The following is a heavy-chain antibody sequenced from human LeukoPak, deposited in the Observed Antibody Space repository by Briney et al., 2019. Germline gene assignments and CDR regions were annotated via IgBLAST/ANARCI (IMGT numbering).Heavy chain of an antibody. CDR1: GFTFTNYA. J-gene: IGHJ4*02. D-gene: IGHD1-26*01. V-gene: IGHV3-15*05. Sequence: GGSLRLSCAAAGFTFTNYAMSWVRQAPEQGREWVGRIKSKGDGGTTGYAAAVEGRFSIPRDDSDNTFYLQMKSLQTDDTAVYYCILYPGRWGQGTLVTVSS. CDR2: IKSKGDGGTT. CDR3: ILYPGR.